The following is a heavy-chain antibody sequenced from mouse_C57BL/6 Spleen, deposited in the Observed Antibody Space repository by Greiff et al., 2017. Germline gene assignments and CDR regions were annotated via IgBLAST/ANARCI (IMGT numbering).Heavy chain of an antibody. Sequence: VQLQQSGAELVRPGASVTLSCKASGYTFTDYEMHWVQQTPVHGLEWIGTIDPETGGTAYNQKFKGQAILPADKSSSTVYMELRSLTSVDTAIYYCTRYGYGCDYWGQGTTLTVAS. CDR2: IDPETGGT. V-gene: IGHV1-15*01. CDR3: TRYGYGCDY. J-gene: IGHJ2*01. D-gene: IGHD2-2*01. CDR1: GYTFTDYE.